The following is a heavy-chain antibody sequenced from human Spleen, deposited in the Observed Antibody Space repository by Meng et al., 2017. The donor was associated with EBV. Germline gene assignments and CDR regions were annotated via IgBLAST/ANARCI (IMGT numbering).Heavy chain of an antibody. V-gene: IGHV4-34*01. D-gene: IGHD2-8*02. Sequence: QGQIHEWGSGLLKPSETLSLAAAVYGEVLSGYYWTWIRQPPGKGLEWIGEINHSGSTNYNPSLKSRVTISVDTSKNQFSLKLNSVTAADTAVYYCARWAGGVCFYCDYWGQGTLVTVSS. CDR3: ARWAGGVCFYCDY. CDR1: GEVLSGYY. J-gene: IGHJ4*02. CDR2: INHSGST.